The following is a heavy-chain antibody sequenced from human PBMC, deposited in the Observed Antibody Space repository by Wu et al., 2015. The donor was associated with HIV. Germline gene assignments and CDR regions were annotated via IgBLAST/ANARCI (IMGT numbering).Heavy chain of an antibody. D-gene: IGHD6-13*01. V-gene: IGHV1-8*03. J-gene: IGHJ5*02. Sequence: QVQLVQSGAEVKKPGASVKVSCKASGYTFTNYDINWVRQATGQGLEWMGWMNPNSGNTGYAQKFQGRVSITRNTSISTAYMDLSSLRSEDTAVYYCAREYPGIVAAGILSGFDPWGQGTLVTVSS. CDR1: GYTFTNYD. CDR3: AREYPGIVAAGILSGFDP. CDR2: MNPNSGNT.